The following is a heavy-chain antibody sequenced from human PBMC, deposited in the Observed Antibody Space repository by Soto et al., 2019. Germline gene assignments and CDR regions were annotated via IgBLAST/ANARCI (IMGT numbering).Heavy chain of an antibody. D-gene: IGHD2-15*01. J-gene: IGHJ6*02. Sequence: GGSLRLSCSASGFTFSSYAMHWVRQAPGKGLEYVSAISSDGSSTYYADYVKGRFTISRDNSKNTFYLQINSLRYEDTAVYYCARGDREDIAVVIGVRPGEYGVDVWGQGTTVTVSS. CDR3: ARGDREDIAVVIGVRPGEYGVDV. CDR2: ISSDGSST. CDR1: GFTFSSYA. V-gene: IGHV3-64*04.